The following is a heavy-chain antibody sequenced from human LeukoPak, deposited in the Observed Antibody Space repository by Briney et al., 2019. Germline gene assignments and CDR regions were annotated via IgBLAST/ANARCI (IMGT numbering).Heavy chain of an antibody. CDR3: ARVLRYYDSSGYYRNLYYYYYYMDV. Sequence: PSETLSLTCTVSGGSISSSSYYWGWIRQPPGKGLEWIGSIYYSGSTYYNPSLKSRVTISVDTSKNQFSLKLSSVTAADTAVYYCARVLRYYDSSGYYRNLYYYYYYMDVWGKGTTVTVSS. D-gene: IGHD3-22*01. V-gene: IGHV4-39*07. J-gene: IGHJ6*03. CDR1: GGSISSSSYY. CDR2: IYYSGST.